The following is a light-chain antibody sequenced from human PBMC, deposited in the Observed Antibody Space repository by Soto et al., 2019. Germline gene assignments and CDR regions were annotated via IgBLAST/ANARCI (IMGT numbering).Light chain of an antibody. V-gene: IGKV3-20*01. CDR3: QQYGTSPGT. J-gene: IGKJ2*01. CDR1: HAVTNNF. CDR2: GAS. Sequence: EIVLTQSPGTLSLSPGERATLSCRAIHAVTNNFLAWYQQKPGQAPRLVIYGASSRPAGIPDRFSGSGAGTDFTLSISRLEPEDFAVYFCQQYGTSPGTFGQGTKLEI.